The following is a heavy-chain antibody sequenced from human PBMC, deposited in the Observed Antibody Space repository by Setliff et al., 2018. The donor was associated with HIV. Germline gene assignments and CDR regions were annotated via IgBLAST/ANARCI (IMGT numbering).Heavy chain of an antibody. V-gene: IGHV5-51*01. CDR1: GYDFTKFW. D-gene: IGHD2-21*02. Sequence: GESLKHYCQGFGYDFTKFWVGWVRQQPGKGLEWVVIIYPADSEARYIPSFQGQVTISADKSVSTVYLHWGSLKASDTAIYYCARPVTPVLDDALSTWGQGTMVTVSS. CDR3: ARPVTPVLDDALST. CDR2: IYPADSEA. J-gene: IGHJ3*02.